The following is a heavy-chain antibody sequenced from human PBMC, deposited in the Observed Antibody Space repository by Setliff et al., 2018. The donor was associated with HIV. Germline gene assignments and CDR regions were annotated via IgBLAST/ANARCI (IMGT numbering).Heavy chain of an antibody. CDR2: IIPILGNT. J-gene: IGHJ5*02. Sequence: ASVKVSCKASGYTFTSYGISWVRQAPGQGLEWMGGIIPILGNTNYAQKFQGRVTITRDTSASTAYMELSGLRSEDTAVYYCARDEGWFGELPMGWFDPWGQGTLVTVSS. CDR1: GYTFTSYG. V-gene: IGHV1-18*01. CDR3: ARDEGWFGELPMGWFDP. D-gene: IGHD3-10*01.